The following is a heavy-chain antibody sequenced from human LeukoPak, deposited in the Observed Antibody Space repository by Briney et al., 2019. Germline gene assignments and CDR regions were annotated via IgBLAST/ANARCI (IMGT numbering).Heavy chain of an antibody. V-gene: IGHV5-51*01. D-gene: IGHD3-16*01. CDR1: GYSFTSYW. CDR2: IYPGDSDT. J-gene: IGHJ3*02. Sequence: GESLKISCKGSGYSFTSYWIGWVRQMPGKGLEWMGIIYPGDSDTRYSPSFQGQVTISADKSISTVYLQWSSLKASDTAMYYCARITFLGQDFDAFDIWGQGTMVTVSS. CDR3: ARITFLGQDFDAFDI.